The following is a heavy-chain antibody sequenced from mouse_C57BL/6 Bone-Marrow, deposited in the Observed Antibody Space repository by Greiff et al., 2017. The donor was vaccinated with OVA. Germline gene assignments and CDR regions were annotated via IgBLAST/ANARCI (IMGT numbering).Heavy chain of an antibody. D-gene: IGHD2-3*01. V-gene: IGHV1-85*01. CDR2: IYPRDGST. CDR1: GYTFTSYD. Sequence: VQVVESGPELVKPGASVKLSCKASGYTFTSYDINWVKQRPGQGLEWIGWIYPRDGSTKYNEKFKGKATLTVDTSSSTAYMELHSLTSEDSAVYFCARLGGWLLSPYWGQGTLVTVSA. CDR3: ARLGGWLLSPY. J-gene: IGHJ3*01.